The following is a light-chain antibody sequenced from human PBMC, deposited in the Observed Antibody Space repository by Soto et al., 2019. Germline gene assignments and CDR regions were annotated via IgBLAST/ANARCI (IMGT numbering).Light chain of an antibody. J-gene: IGLJ2*01. V-gene: IGLV2-14*01. Sequence: QSVLTQPASVSGSPGQSITISCTGHSSDVGGYNYVSWYQQHPGKAPKLMIYEVSNRLSGVSNRFSGSKSGNTASLTISGLQAEDEADYYCSSYTRSSTRVFGGGTKVTVL. CDR3: SSYTRSSTRV. CDR1: SSDVGGYNY. CDR2: EVS.